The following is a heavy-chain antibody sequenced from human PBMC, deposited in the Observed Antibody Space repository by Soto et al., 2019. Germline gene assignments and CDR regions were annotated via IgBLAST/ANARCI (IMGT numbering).Heavy chain of an antibody. CDR3: AREFSDYAGY. CDR1: GYPFTTYD. D-gene: IGHD4-17*01. J-gene: IGHJ4*02. Sequence: QVQLVQSGAEVKKPGASVKVSCKASGYPFTTYDINWLRQAAGQGLEWMGWMNPNNGDTAYAQKFQGRVTMTRDTSISTAYMELTSLRSEDTAVYYCAREFSDYAGYWGPGTLVTVSS. V-gene: IGHV1-8*01. CDR2: MNPNNGDT.